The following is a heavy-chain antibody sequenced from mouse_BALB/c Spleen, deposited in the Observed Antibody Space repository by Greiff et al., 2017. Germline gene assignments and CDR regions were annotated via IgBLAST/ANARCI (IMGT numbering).Heavy chain of an antibody. CDR3: ARNGYSLDY. CDR2: ISSGGGNT. V-gene: IGHV5-9*03. CDR1: GFTFSSYT. J-gene: IGHJ2*01. Sequence: EVQLVESGGGLVKPGGSLKLSCAASGFTFSSYTMSWVRQTPEKRLEWVATISSGGGNTYYPDSVKGRFTISRDNAKNNLYLQMSSLRSEDTAMYYCARNGYSLDYWGQGTPLTVSS. D-gene: IGHD2-3*01.